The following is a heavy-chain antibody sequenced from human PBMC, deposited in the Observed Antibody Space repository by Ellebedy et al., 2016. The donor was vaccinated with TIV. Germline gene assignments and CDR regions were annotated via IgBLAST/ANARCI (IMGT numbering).Heavy chain of an antibody. CDR3: ARVGRWRPSVH. D-gene: IGHD3-3*01. CDR2: INHSGST. Sequence: SETLSLTCAVYGGSFSGYYWSWIRQPPGKGLEWIGEINHSGSTNYNPSLKSRVTISVDTSKNQFSLKLSSVTAADTAVYYCARVGRWRPSVHWGQGTLVTVSS. J-gene: IGHJ4*02. V-gene: IGHV4-34*01. CDR1: GGSFSGYY.